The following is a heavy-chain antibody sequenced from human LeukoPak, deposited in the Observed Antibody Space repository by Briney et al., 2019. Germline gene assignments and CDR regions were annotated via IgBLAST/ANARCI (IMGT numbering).Heavy chain of an antibody. D-gene: IGHD5-18*01. J-gene: IGHJ4*02. V-gene: IGHV5-51*01. Sequence: GESLKISCKASGYSFTSYWIGWVRQMPGKGLEWMGIIDPSDSETRYTPSFQGQVTISVDKSLATADLQWDSLKASDTAMYYCARQTAMGRSGDYWGQGTLVTVSS. CDR1: GYSFTSYW. CDR2: IDPSDSET. CDR3: ARQTAMGRSGDY.